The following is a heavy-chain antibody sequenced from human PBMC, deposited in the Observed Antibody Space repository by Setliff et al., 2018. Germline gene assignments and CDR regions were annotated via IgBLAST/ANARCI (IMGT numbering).Heavy chain of an antibody. CDR1: GGSISSGSHY. D-gene: IGHD2-15*01. CDR2: IDPSGDT. V-gene: IGHV4-61*09. J-gene: IGHJ4*02. CDR3: ARGWWNYINF. Sequence: PSETLSLTCTVSGGSISSGSHYWTWIRQPTGKRLEWIGHIDPSGDTNYSPSLKSRVTISRDTSKNQLSLELTSVTAADTAVYYCARGWWNYINFWGQGIQVTVSS.